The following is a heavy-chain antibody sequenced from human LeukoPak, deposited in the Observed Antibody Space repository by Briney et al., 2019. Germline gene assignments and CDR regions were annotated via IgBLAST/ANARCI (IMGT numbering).Heavy chain of an antibody. CDR1: GGTFSSYA. D-gene: IGHD5-24*01. V-gene: IGHV1-69*13. CDR2: IIPIFGTA. Sequence: SVKVSCKASGGTFSSYAISWVRQAPGQGLEWMGGIIPIFGTANYAQKFQGRVTITADESTSTAYMELSSLRSEDTAVYYCARPRSMASDAFDIWGQGTMVTVSS. CDR3: ARPRSMASDAFDI. J-gene: IGHJ3*02.